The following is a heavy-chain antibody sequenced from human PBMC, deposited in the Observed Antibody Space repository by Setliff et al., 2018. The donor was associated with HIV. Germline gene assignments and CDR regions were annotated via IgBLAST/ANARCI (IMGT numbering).Heavy chain of an antibody. J-gene: IGHJ3*02. D-gene: IGHD6-19*01. Sequence: GGSLRLSCAASGFTFSSYGMHWVRQAPGKGLEWVAVIWYDGTNKYYADSVKGRFTISRDNFKNTLFLQMNSLRAEDTAVYYCARDQGWLVEVEGDALHIWGQGTMVTVSS. V-gene: IGHV3-33*01. CDR3: ARDQGWLVEVEGDALHI. CDR2: IWYDGTNK. CDR1: GFTFSSYG.